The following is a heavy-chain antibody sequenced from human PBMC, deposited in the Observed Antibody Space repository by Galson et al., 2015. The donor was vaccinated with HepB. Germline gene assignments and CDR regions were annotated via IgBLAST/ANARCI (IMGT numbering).Heavy chain of an antibody. D-gene: IGHD4-17*01. CDR1: GFTFSAYS. CDR2: MSPDSRYI. CDR3: ARGSYGDYFYILFDY. J-gene: IGHJ4*02. V-gene: IGHV3-21*01. Sequence: SLRLSCAASGFTFSAYSMNWVRQAPGKGLEWVSSMSPDSRYIYYADSVRGRFTISRDNARNSLYLQMNSLRAEDTAVYYCARGSYGDYFYILFDYWGQGALITVSS.